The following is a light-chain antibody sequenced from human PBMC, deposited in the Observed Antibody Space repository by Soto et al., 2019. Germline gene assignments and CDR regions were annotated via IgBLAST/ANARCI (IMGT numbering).Light chain of an antibody. Sequence: DIQMTQSPSSLSASVGDRVTITCRTSQSINTYLNWYQQKPGKAPKLLIYGASSLQSGVPLRFSGSGSGTDFTLTISSLQPEDFATYYCQHYNSYSEAFGQGTKVDIK. V-gene: IGKV1-39*01. CDR2: GAS. CDR3: QHYNSYSEA. CDR1: QSINTY. J-gene: IGKJ1*01.